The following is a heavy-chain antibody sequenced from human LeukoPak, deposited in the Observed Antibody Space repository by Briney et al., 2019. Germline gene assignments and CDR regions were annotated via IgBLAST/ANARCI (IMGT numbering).Heavy chain of an antibody. CDR2: ISSGSSTI. CDR1: GFTFSDHY. CDR3: ARHLGYCSD. V-gene: IGHV3-11*04. Sequence: KPGGSLRLSCAASGFTFSDHYMDWVRQAPGKGLEWVSYISSGSSTIYYADSVRGRFTISRDNAKNSLYLQMNSLRAEDTAVYYCARHLGYCSDWGQGTLVTVSS. D-gene: IGHD2-15*01. J-gene: IGHJ4*02.